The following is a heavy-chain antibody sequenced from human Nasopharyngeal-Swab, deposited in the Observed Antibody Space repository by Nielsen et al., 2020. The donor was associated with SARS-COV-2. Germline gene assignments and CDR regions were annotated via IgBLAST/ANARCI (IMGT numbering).Heavy chain of an antibody. Sequence: SETLSLTCTVSGGSISSSSYYWGWIRQPPGKGLGWIGSIYYSGSTYYNPSLKSRVTISVDTSKNQFSLKLSSVTAADTAVYYCARHCLGEPYYYYYYGMDVWGQGTTVTVSS. CDR1: GGSISSSSYY. D-gene: IGHD3-16*01. V-gene: IGHV4-39*01. CDR3: ARHCLGEPYYYYYYGMDV. J-gene: IGHJ6*02. CDR2: IYYSGST.